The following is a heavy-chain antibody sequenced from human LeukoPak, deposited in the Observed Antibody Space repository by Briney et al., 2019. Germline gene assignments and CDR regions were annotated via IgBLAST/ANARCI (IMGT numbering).Heavy chain of an antibody. V-gene: IGHV3-48*04. CDR3: ARNPEYSSSYNWFDP. CDR2: ISGSGSST. J-gene: IGHJ5*02. CDR1: GFTFSSYA. D-gene: IGHD6-6*01. Sequence: GGSLRLFCAASGFTFSSYAMNWVRQAPGKGLEWVSCISGSGSSTYYADSVKGRFTISRDNAKNSLYLQMNSLRAEDTAVYYCARNPEYSSSYNWFDPWGQGTLVTVSS.